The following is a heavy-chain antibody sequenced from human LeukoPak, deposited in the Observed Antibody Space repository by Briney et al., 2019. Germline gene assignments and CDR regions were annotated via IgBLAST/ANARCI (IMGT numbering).Heavy chain of an antibody. Sequence: GGSLRLSCAASGFTFSSYAMSWVRQAPGKGLEWVSAISGSGGSIYYADSVKGRFTISRDNSKNTLYLQMNSLRAEDTAIYYCTKEYCSGGSCFYYYYMDVWGKGTTVTVS. V-gene: IGHV3-23*01. J-gene: IGHJ6*03. CDR2: ISGSGGSI. CDR1: GFTFSSYA. CDR3: TKEYCSGGSCFYYYYMDV. D-gene: IGHD2-15*01.